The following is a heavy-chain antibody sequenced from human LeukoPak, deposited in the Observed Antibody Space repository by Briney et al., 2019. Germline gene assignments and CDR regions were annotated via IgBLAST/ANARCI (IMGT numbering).Heavy chain of an antibody. J-gene: IGHJ4*02. Sequence: GGSLRLSCAASGFTFSSYSMIWVRQAPGKGLEWVSYISSSSSSIYYADSVKGRFTISRDNAKNSLYLQMNSLRAEDTAVYYCARVWYSSSWPFDYWGQGTLVTVSS. V-gene: IGHV3-48*01. CDR3: ARVWYSSSWPFDY. CDR2: ISSSSSSI. CDR1: GFTFSSYS. D-gene: IGHD6-13*01.